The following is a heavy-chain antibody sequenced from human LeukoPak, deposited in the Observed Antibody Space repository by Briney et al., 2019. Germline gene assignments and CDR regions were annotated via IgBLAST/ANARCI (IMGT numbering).Heavy chain of an antibody. CDR2: INPNSGDT. CDR1: GHTFTSYG. Sequence: ASVKVSCKASGHTFTSYGISWVRQAPGQGLEWMGWINPNSGDTNYAQNFKGRVTMTRDTSISTGYMELSRLRSDDTAVYYCTREGGRLTMVRGPRNRFDPWGQGTLVTVSS. J-gene: IGHJ5*02. CDR3: TREGGRLTMVRGPRNRFDP. V-gene: IGHV1-2*02. D-gene: IGHD3-10*01.